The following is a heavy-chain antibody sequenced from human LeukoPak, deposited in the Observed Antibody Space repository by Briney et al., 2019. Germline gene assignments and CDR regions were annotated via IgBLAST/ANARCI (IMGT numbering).Heavy chain of an antibody. J-gene: IGHJ6*02. D-gene: IGHD3-10*01. CDR3: AVRGLGSYYPYYYHYMDV. V-gene: IGHV4-39*01. CDR2: ICDSGST. CDR1: GGSISSSSYC. Sequence: SETLSLTCAVSGGSISSSSYCWGWIRHPPGQGRVWVVSICDSGSTSYNPSLKSRVTISVDTSKNQFSLKLSSVTAADTAVYYCAVRGLGSYYPYYYHYMDVWGQGTPVTVSS.